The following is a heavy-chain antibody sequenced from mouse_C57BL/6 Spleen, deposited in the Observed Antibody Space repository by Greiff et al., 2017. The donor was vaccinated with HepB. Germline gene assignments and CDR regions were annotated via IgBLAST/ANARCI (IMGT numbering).Heavy chain of an antibody. CDR1: GYTFTSYW. J-gene: IGHJ2*01. CDR2: IHPNSGST. V-gene: IGHV1-64*01. Sequence: QVQLKQPGAELVKPGASVKLSCKASGYTFTSYWMHWVKQRPGQGLEWIGMIHPNSGSTNYNEKFKSKATLTVDKSSSTAYMQLSSLTSEGSAVYYCARGCIYYDYEYYFDYWGQGTTLTVSS. D-gene: IGHD2-4*01. CDR3: ARGCIYYDYEYYFDY.